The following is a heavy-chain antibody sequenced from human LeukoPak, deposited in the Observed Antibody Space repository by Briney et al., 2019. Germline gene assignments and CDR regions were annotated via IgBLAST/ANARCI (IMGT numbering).Heavy chain of an antibody. CDR2: IIPMFGTA. V-gene: IGHV1-69*13. CDR3: ARDLVRGWQQWSSADSVTVRAFDI. Sequence: GASVKVSCKASGGAFSSYAISWVRQAPGQGLEWMGKIIPMFGTANYAQKFQGRVTITADESTSTAYMELSSLRSEDTAVYYCARDLVRGWQQWSSADSVTVRAFDIWGQGTVVTVSS. D-gene: IGHD6-19*01. J-gene: IGHJ3*02. CDR1: GGAFSSYA.